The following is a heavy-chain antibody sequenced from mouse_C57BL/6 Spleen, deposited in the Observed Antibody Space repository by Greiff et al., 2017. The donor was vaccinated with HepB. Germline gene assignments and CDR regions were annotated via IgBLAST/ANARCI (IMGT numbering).Heavy chain of an antibody. CDR2: IHPNSGST. D-gene: IGHD1-1*01. CDR3: AREVYYGSSYGSWFAY. Sequence: QVQLQQPGAELVKPGASVKLSCKASGYTFTSYWMHWVKQRPGQGLEWIGMIHPNSGSTNYNEKFKSKATLTVDKSSSTAYMQLSSLTSEDSAVYYCAREVYYGSSYGSWFAYWGQGTLVTVSA. CDR1: GYTFTSYW. V-gene: IGHV1-64*01. J-gene: IGHJ3*01.